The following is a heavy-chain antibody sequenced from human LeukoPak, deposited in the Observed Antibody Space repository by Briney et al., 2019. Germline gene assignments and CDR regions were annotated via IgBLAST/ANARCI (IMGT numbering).Heavy chain of an antibody. D-gene: IGHD2/OR15-2a*01. J-gene: IGHJ5*02. CDR2: IPYDGSNK. CDR3: AKEEYDH. Sequence: GRSLRLSCAASGFTFSSYGMHWVRQAPGKGLEWVAVIPYDGSNKYYADSVKGRFTISRDNSKNTLYLQMNSLRAEDTAVYYCAKEEYDHWGQGTLVTVSS. V-gene: IGHV3-30*18. CDR1: GFTFSSYG.